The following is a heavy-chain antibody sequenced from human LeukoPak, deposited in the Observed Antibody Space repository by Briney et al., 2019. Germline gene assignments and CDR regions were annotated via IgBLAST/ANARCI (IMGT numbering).Heavy chain of an antibody. J-gene: IGHJ6*03. CDR1: GGSISSYY. CDR2: IYYSGST. CDR3: ARHPGYYYYYMDV. Sequence: PSETLSLTCTVSGGSISSYYWSWIRQPPGKGLEWIGYIYYSGSTNHNPSLKSRVTISVDTSKNQFSLKLSSVTAADTALYYCARHPGYYYYYMDVWGKGTTVTISS. V-gene: IGHV4-59*08.